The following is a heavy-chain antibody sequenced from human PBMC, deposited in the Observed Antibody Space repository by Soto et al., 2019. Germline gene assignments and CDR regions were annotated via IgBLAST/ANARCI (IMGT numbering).Heavy chain of an antibody. CDR3: AIHYFGSGYSYYGTDV. V-gene: IGHV3-23*01. CDR1: GFTFSSYA. D-gene: IGHD3-3*01. Sequence: GGSLRLSCAASGFTFSSYAMSWVRQAPGKGLEWVSAISGSGGSTYYADSVKGRFTISRDNSKNTLYLQMNSLRVEDTAVYYCAIHYFGSGYSYYGTDVRGQGPTVTV. CDR2: ISGSGGST. J-gene: IGHJ6*02.